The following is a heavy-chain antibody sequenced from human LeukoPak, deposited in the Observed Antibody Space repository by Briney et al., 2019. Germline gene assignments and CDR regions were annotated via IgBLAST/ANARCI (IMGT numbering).Heavy chain of an antibody. V-gene: IGHV4-34*01. D-gene: IGHD1-26*01. CDR2: INHSGST. J-gene: IGHJ4*02. CDR3: ARDGVGATPFDY. CDR1: GGSFSGYY. Sequence: PSETLSLTCAVYGGSFSGYYWSWIRQPPGKGLEWIGEINHSGSTNYNPSLKSRVTISVDTSKNQFSLKLSSVIAADTAVYYCARDGVGATPFDYWGQGALVTVSS.